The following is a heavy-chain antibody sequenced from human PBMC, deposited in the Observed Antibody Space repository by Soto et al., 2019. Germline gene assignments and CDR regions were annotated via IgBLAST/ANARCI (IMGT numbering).Heavy chain of an antibody. D-gene: IGHD3-10*02. CDR1: GFTVSSNY. Sequence: PGGSLRLSCAASGFTVSSNYMSWVRQAPGKGLEWVSVIYSGGSTYYADSVKGRFTISRDNSKNTLYLQMNSLRAEDTAVYYCARGDVRGKAHFDYWGQGTLVTVSS. CDR2: IYSGGST. CDR3: ARGDVRGKAHFDY. J-gene: IGHJ4*02. V-gene: IGHV3-53*01.